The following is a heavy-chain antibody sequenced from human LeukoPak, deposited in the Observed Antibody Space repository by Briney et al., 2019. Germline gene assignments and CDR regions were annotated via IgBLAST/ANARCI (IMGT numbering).Heavy chain of an antibody. J-gene: IGHJ5*01. CDR3: VRVGVRAWFDS. CDR2: ISSSSTYI. D-gene: IGHD3-16*02. Sequence: GGSPRLSCAASGFSFSHYAMNRVRQAPRKGLEWVSAISSSSTYIQYADSVKGRFTISRDDAKNSLYLQLDSLRVEGTAVYYCVRVGVRAWFDSWGQGTLVTVSS. V-gene: IGHV3-21*01. CDR1: GFSFSHYA.